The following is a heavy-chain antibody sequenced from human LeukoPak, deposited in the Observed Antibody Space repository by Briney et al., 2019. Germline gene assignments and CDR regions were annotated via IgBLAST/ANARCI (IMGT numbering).Heavy chain of an antibody. V-gene: IGHV3-48*01. CDR3: AREYCGGDCYTSNDAFDI. Sequence: GGSLRLSCAASGFSFSSYNMNWVRQAPGKGLEWVSYISSSSSTIYYADSVKGRFTISRDNAKNSLYLQMNSLRAEDTAVYYCAREYCGGDCYTSNDAFDIWGQGTMVTVSS. J-gene: IGHJ3*02. CDR1: GFSFSSYN. D-gene: IGHD2-21*02. CDR2: ISSSSSTI.